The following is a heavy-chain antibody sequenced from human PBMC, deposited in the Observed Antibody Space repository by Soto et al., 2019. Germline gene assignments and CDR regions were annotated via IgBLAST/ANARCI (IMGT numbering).Heavy chain of an antibody. Sequence: EVQLLESGGGLVQPGWSLRLSCAASGFTFNHYAMTWVRQAPGKWLEWVSAISGGGDTTSYADSVKGRFTVSRDGSKNTLYLQMSSLRAEDTALYYCAKGRGGSGSLTPRVDFWGQGTLGTVSS. J-gene: IGHJ4*02. CDR3: AKGRGGSGSLTPRVDF. CDR2: ISGGGDTT. V-gene: IGHV3-23*01. CDR1: GFTFNHYA. D-gene: IGHD3-10*01.